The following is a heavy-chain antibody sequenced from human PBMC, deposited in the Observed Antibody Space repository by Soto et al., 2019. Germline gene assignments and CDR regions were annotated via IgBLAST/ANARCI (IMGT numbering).Heavy chain of an antibody. Sequence: GGSLRLSCAASGFTFSNAWMNWVRQAPGKGLEKVGRIKSKTDGGTTDYAAPVKGRFTISRDDSKNTLYLQMNSLKTEDTAVYYCTGARLDPDGYYYYYGMDVWGEGTTVTVSS. CDR1: GFTFSNAW. D-gene: IGHD3-16*01. V-gene: IGHV3-15*07. J-gene: IGHJ6*04. CDR3: TGARLDPDGYYYYYGMDV. CDR2: IKSKTDGGTT.